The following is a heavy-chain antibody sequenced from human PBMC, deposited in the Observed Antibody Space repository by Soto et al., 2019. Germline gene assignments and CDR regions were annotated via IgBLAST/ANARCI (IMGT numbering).Heavy chain of an antibody. Sequence: SETLSLTCTVSGGSVSSYYWSWIRQPPGKRLEWIGYIYYSGSTNYNPSLKSRVTISVDTSKNQFSLKLSSVTAADTAVYYCARGALGSGSYGYYYYYGMDVWGQGTTVTV. CDR3: ARGALGSGSYGYYYYYGMDV. CDR2: IYYSGST. V-gene: IGHV4-59*02. J-gene: IGHJ6*02. D-gene: IGHD3-10*01. CDR1: GGSVSSYY.